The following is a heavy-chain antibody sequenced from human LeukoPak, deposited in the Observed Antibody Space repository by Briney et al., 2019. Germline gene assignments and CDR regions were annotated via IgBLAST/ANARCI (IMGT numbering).Heavy chain of an antibody. V-gene: IGHV4-59*01. D-gene: IGHD3-16*01. Sequence: SETLSLTCTVSGGSISNYYWSWIRQPPGKGLEWIGYIYYSGSTNYNPSLKSRVTISVDTSKNQFSLRLSSVTAADTAVYYCARHYGPWGQGTLVTVSS. CDR3: ARHYGP. J-gene: IGHJ4*02. CDR2: IYYSGST. CDR1: GGSISNYY.